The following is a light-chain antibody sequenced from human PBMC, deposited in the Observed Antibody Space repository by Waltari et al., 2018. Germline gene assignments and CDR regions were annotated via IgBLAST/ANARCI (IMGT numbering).Light chain of an antibody. CDR3: QQSQGFPYT. J-gene: IGKJ2*01. V-gene: IGKV1-39*01. CDR1: HNIDVF. CDR2: GAS. Sequence: DIQMTQSPSSLSASVGGSVTMSCRASHNIDVFFNWYQQTPGKAPKRLIFGASSLQNGVPSRFSGSGSGTDFTLTITSLSSEDSATYYCQQSQGFPYTFGQGTKLEIK.